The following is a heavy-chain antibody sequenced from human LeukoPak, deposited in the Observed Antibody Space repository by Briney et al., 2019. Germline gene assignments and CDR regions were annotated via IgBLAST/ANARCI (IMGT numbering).Heavy chain of an antibody. CDR3: ARSGGGTYYYFDL. D-gene: IGHD5-12*01. Sequence: GASVKVSCKASTYTFTRYGISWVRHAPGQGLERMGWVSGYTGNTNTAQTFLGRVSMTADTASRTAYMVLRRLTSDDTAMYYGARSGGGTYYYFDLWGQGTLVTVSS. CDR1: TYTFTRYG. J-gene: IGHJ4*02. V-gene: IGHV1-18*01. CDR2: VSGYTGNT.